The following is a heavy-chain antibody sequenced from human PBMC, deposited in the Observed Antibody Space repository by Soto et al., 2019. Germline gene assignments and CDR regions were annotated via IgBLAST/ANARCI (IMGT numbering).Heavy chain of an antibody. D-gene: IGHD3-3*01. Sequence: EVQLVESGGGLVQPGRSLRLSCAASGFTFDDYAMHWVRQAPGKGLEWVSGISWNSGSIGYADSVKGRFTISRDNAKNSLYLQMNSLRAEDTALYYCAKDMARSGYYDVDYWGQGTLVTVSS. CDR2: ISWNSGSI. CDR1: GFTFDDYA. CDR3: AKDMARSGYYDVDY. V-gene: IGHV3-9*01. J-gene: IGHJ4*02.